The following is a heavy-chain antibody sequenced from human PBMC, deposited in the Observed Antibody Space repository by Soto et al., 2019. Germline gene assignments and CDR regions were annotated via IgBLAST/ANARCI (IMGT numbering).Heavy chain of an antibody. CDR3: AKDPGGYDSSGDYYDY. D-gene: IGHD3-22*01. CDR1: GYTFTSYG. Sequence: ASVKVSCKASGYTFTSYGISWVRQAPGQGLEWMGWISAYNGNTNYAQKLQGRVTMTTDTYTSTAYMELRSLRSDDTAVDYCAKDPGGYDSSGDYYDYWGQGTLVTVSS. V-gene: IGHV1-18*01. J-gene: IGHJ4*02. CDR2: ISAYNGNT.